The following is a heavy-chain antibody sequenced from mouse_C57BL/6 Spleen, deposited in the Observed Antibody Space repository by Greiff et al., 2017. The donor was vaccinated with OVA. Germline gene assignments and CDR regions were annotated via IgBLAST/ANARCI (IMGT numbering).Heavy chain of an antibody. J-gene: IGHJ4*01. CDR2: ILPGSGST. D-gene: IGHD1-1*01. Sequence: QVQLQQSGAELMKPGASVKLSCKATGYTFTGYWIEWVKQRPGHGLEWIGEILPGSGSTNYNAKFKGKATFTADTSSNTAYMQLSSLTTEDSAIYYCARSPLRYCYAMDYWGQGTSVTVSS. V-gene: IGHV1-9*01. CDR1: GYTFTGYW. CDR3: ARSPLRYCYAMDY.